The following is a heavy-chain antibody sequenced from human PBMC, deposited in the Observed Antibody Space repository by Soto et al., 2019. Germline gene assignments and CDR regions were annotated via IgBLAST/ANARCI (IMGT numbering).Heavy chain of an antibody. CDR2: INAGNGNT. CDR1: GYTFTSYA. V-gene: IGHV1-3*01. J-gene: IGHJ4*02. Sequence: ASVKVSCKASGYTFTSYAMHWVRQAPGQRLEWMGWINAGNGNTKYSQKFQGRVTITRDTSASTANMEMSSLRSEDTVVYSCARSIVVVTALDYWGQGTLVTVSS. D-gene: IGHD2-21*02. CDR3: ARSIVVVTALDY.